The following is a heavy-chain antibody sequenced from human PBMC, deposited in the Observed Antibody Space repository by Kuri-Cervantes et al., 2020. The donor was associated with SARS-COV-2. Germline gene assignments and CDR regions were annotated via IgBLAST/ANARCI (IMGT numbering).Heavy chain of an antibody. CDR2: IDPSDSYT. V-gene: IGHV5-10-1*01. Sequence: GGSLRLSCEVSGYDFTIYWISWVRQMPGKGLEWMGRIDPSDSYTDYSPSFGGHATISIDKSISTAYLQWSSLKASDTAMYYCVRTPHLGAFDFWGQGTMVTVSS. CDR3: VRTPHLGAFDF. CDR1: GYDFTIYW. J-gene: IGHJ3*01. D-gene: IGHD2-15*01.